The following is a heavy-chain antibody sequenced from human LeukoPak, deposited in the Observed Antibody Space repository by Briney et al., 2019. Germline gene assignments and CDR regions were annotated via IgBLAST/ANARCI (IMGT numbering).Heavy chain of an antibody. CDR2: IYTSGST. V-gene: IGHV4-4*07. D-gene: IGHD3-10*01. J-gene: IGHJ4*02. CDR1: GGSISRYY. CDR3: ERDEYYYGSDGYFDY. Sequence: SETLSLTCTVSGGSISRYYWSWIRQPAGKGLEWIGRIYTSGSTNYNPSLKSRVTMSVDTSKNQFSLKLSSVTVADTAVYYCERDEYYYGSDGYFDYWGQGTLVTVSS.